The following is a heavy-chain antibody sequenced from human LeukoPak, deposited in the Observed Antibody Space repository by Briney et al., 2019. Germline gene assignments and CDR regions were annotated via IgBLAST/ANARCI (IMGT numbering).Heavy chain of an antibody. V-gene: IGHV1-2*06. J-gene: IGHJ5*02. CDR3: AVAAAPTGWFDP. Sequence: ASVKVSCKASGYTFTGYYMHWVRQAPGQGLEWMGRINPNSGGTNYAQKFQGRVTMTRDTSISTAYMELSRLRSDDTAVYYCAVAAAPTGWFDPWGQGTLVTVSS. D-gene: IGHD2-15*01. CDR1: GYTFTGYY. CDR2: INPNSGGT.